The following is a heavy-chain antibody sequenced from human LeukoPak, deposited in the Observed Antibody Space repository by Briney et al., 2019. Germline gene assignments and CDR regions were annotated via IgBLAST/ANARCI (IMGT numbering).Heavy chain of an antibody. D-gene: IGHD3-22*01. CDR2: ISSSSSYI. Sequence: GGSLRLSCAASGFTFSTYSMNWVRQAPGKGLEWVSSISSSSSYIYYADSVKGRFTISRDNAKNSLYLQMNSLRAEDTAVYYCARVEDSSGYYGPYFDYWGQGNLVTVSP. CDR1: GFTFSTYS. CDR3: ARVEDSSGYYGPYFDY. J-gene: IGHJ4*02. V-gene: IGHV3-21*01.